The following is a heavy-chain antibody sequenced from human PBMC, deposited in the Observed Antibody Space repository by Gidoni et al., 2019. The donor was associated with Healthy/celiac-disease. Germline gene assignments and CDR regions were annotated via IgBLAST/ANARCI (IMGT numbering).Heavy chain of an antibody. V-gene: IGHV4-4*07. CDR3: ARERDIPES. Sequence: TNYNPSLKSRVTMSVDTSKNQFSLKLSSVTAADTAVYYCARERDIPESWGQGTLVTVSS. CDR2: T. J-gene: IGHJ4*02. D-gene: IGHD2-15*01.